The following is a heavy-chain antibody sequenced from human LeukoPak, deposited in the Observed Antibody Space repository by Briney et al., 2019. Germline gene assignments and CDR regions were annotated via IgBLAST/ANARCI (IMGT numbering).Heavy chain of an antibody. Sequence: SETLSLTCAVSGYSISSGYYWGWIRQPPGKGLEWIGSIYHSGSTYYNPSLKSRVTISVDTSKNQFSLKLSSVTAADTAVYYCARIQEADWYFDFWGRGTLVTVSS. V-gene: IGHV4-38-2*01. CDR1: GYSISSGYY. CDR2: IYHSGST. J-gene: IGHJ2*01. CDR3: ARIQEADWYFDF.